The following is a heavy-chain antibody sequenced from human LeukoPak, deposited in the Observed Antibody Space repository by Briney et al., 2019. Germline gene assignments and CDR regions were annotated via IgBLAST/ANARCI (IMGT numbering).Heavy chain of an antibody. CDR3: ATDSSSWSYFDY. Sequence: KSSETLSLTCTVSGGSVSSGSYYWSWSRQPPGKGLEWIGYIYYSGSTNYNPSLKSRVTISVDTSKNQFSLKLSSVTAADTAVYYCATDSSSWSYFDYWGQGTLVTVSS. CDR1: GGSVSSGSYY. J-gene: IGHJ4*02. CDR2: IYYSGST. V-gene: IGHV4-61*01. D-gene: IGHD6-13*01.